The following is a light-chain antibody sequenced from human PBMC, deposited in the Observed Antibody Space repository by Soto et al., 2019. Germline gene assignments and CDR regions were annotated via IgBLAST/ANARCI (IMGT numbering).Light chain of an antibody. Sequence: EIVMTQSPATLSVSPGERATFSCRASQSVSSNLAWYQQKPGQAPRLLIYGASTRATGLPARFSGSGSGTEFTLTISSLQSEDFAVYYCQQDNNWPRALTFGGGTKV. CDR1: QSVSSN. J-gene: IGKJ4*01. CDR3: QQDNNWPRALT. CDR2: GAS. V-gene: IGKV3-15*01.